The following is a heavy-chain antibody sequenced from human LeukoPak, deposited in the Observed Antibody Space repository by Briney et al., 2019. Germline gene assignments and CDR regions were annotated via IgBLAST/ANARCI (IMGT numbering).Heavy chain of an antibody. Sequence: SETLSLTCTVSGGSISSYYWSWIPQPPGKGLEWIGYIYYSGSTNYNPSLKSRVTISIDTSKNQFSLKLSSVTAADTAVYYCARDDNDDSYMDVWGKGTTVTVSS. CDR3: ARDDNDDSYMDV. D-gene: IGHD1-1*01. V-gene: IGHV4-59*01. CDR2: IYYSGST. CDR1: GGSISSYY. J-gene: IGHJ6*03.